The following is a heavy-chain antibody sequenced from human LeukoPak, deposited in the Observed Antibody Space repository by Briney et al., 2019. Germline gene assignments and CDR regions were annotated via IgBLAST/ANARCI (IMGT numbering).Heavy chain of an antibody. Sequence: ASVKVSCKASGYRFTSYDINWVRQAPGQGLEWMGWINTNTGNPTYAQGFTGRFVFSLDTSVSTAYLQISSLKAEDTAVYYCARAVSRSGYAYYYYYMDVWGKGTTVTVSS. CDR1: GYRFTSYD. CDR2: INTNTGNP. V-gene: IGHV7-4-1*02. CDR3: ARAVSRSGYAYYYYYMDV. J-gene: IGHJ6*03. D-gene: IGHD3-3*01.